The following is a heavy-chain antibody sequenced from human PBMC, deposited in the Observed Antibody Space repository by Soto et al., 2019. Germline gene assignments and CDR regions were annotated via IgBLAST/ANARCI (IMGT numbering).Heavy chain of an antibody. CDR2: ISGSGGST. J-gene: IGHJ6*03. Sequence: GGSLRLSCAASGFTFSSYAMSWVRQAPGKGLEWVSAISGSGGSTYYADSVKGRFTISRDNSKNTLYLQMNSLRAEDTAVYYCAKDRSSTVTIYMDVLGKGTTVTVSS. CDR3: AKDRSSTVTIYMDV. V-gene: IGHV3-23*01. D-gene: IGHD4-17*01. CDR1: GFTFSSYA.